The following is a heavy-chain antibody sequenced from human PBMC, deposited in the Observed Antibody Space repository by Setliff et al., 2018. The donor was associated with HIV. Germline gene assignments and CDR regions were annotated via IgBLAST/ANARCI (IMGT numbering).Heavy chain of an antibody. J-gene: IGHJ3*02. D-gene: IGHD1-26*01. CDR2: IKPDGSDG. CDR1: GFTFSSYW. Sequence: PGGSLRLSCEASGFTFSSYWMHWVRQAPGKGLEWVANIKPDGSDGYYVGSVKGRFTTSRDNTKNSLYLQLNTLRVEDTALYFCIRDRGRPDSFDIWGQGTMVTVSS. V-gene: IGHV3-7*01. CDR3: IRDRGRPDSFDI.